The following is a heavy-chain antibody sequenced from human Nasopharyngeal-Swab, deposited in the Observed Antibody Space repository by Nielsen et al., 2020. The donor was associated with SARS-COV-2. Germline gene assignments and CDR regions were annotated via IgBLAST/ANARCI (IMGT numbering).Heavy chain of an antibody. V-gene: IGHV4-39*07. CDR3: VREAAAATQLLDF. Sequence: WIRQPPGKGLEWIGLIYSTGSTYYNPSLKSRVTISVDTSKNQFSLRLTSVTAADTAVYYCVREAAAATQLLDFWGQGTLVTVSS. CDR2: IYSTGST. D-gene: IGHD6-13*01. J-gene: IGHJ4*02.